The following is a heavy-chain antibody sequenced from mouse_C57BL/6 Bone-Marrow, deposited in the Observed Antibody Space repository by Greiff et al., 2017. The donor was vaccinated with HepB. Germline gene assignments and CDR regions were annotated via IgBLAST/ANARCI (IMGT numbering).Heavy chain of an antibody. Sequence: VQLQQPGAELVMPGASVKLSCKASGYTFTSYWMHWVKQRPGQGLEWIGEIDPSDSYTNYNQKFKGKSTLTVDKSSSTAYMPLSSLTSEDSAVYYCARDYYYGSSYSWFAYWGQGTLVTVSA. CDR2: IDPSDSYT. CDR3: ARDYYYGSSYSWFAY. V-gene: IGHV1-69*01. J-gene: IGHJ3*01. CDR1: GYTFTSYW. D-gene: IGHD1-1*01.